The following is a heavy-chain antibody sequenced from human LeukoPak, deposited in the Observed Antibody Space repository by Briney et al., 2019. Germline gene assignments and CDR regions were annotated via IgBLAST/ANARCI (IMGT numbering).Heavy chain of an antibody. Sequence: PGGSLRLSCAASGFTFSSYAMSWVRQAPGKGLEWVSTIGGGDESTYYADSVKGRFTISRDNSKNTVYLQMNSLRAEDTAVYYCAKVLSGSQDYWGQGTLVTVFS. D-gene: IGHD1-26*01. V-gene: IGHV3-23*01. CDR3: AKVLSGSQDY. CDR1: GFTFSSYA. J-gene: IGHJ4*02. CDR2: IGGGDEST.